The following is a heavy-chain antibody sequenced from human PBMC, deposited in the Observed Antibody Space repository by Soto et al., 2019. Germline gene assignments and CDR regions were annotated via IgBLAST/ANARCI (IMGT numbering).Heavy chain of an antibody. V-gene: IGHV3-13*01. Sequence: EVQLVESGGGLVQPGGSLRLSCAASGFTFSSYDMHWVRQATGKGLEWVSAIGTAGDTYYPGSVKGRFTISRENAKNSLYLQMNSLRAEDTAVYYSARVLISGYSYGHYYYYGMDVWGQGTTVTVSS. CDR2: IGTAGDT. J-gene: IGHJ6*02. CDR1: GFTFSSYD. CDR3: ARVLISGYSYGHYYYYGMDV. D-gene: IGHD5-18*01.